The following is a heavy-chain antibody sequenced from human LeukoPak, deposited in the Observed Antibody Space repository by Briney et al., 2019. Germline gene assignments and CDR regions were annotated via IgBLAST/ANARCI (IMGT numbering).Heavy chain of an antibody. CDR3: AKDRMDSSGYSFYYYFDY. J-gene: IGHJ4*02. CDR1: GFTFSSYG. Sequence: GGSLRLSCAASGFTFSSYGMHWVRQAPGKGLEWVAVIWYDGSNKYYADSVKGRVTISRDNSKNTLYLQMNSLRAEDTAVYYCAKDRMDSSGYSFYYYFDYWGQGTLVTVSS. V-gene: IGHV3-33*06. D-gene: IGHD3-22*01. CDR2: IWYDGSNK.